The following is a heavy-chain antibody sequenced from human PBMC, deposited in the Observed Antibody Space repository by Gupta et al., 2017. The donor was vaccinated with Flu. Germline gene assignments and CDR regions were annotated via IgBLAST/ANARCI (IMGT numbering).Heavy chain of an antibody. J-gene: IGHJ5*02. V-gene: IGHV3-21*01. CDR1: GFTFSSSS. CDR2: ISSSSSYI. D-gene: IGHD2-2*01. Sequence: EVQLVESGGGLVKPGGSLRLSCAASGFTFSSSSMNWVRQAPGKGLEWVSSISSSSSYIYYADSVKGRFTISRDNAKNSLYLQMNSLRAEDTAVYYCARDQRSGGDLTMVRWDIVVVGGFDPWGQGTLVTVSS. CDR3: ARDQRSGGDLTMVRWDIVVVGGFDP.